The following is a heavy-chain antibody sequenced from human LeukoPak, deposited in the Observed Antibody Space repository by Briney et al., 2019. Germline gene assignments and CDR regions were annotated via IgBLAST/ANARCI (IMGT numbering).Heavy chain of an antibody. CDR2: ISAFGTSI. CDR1: GFTFSDFY. Sequence: GGSLRLSCAASGFTFSDFYMAWIRQAPGKGLEWISYISAFGTSIYYADSVKGRFTISRDNAKNSLYLQMNSLRADDTAVYYCARDINVDYGHDAFDIWGQGTMVTVSS. V-gene: IGHV3-11*01. D-gene: IGHD4-17*01. J-gene: IGHJ3*02. CDR3: ARDINVDYGHDAFDI.